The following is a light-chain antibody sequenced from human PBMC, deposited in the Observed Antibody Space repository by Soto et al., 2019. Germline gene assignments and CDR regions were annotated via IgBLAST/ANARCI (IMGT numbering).Light chain of an antibody. V-gene: IGKV1-39*01. CDR1: QSISSY. CDR3: QQRYSTLTT. Sequence: DIQLTQSPSFLSSSLGDRVTITCRASQSISSYLNWYQQKPGKAPKLLIYAASSLQSGVPSRFSGGGSGTDFTLTISSLKTEDFATYDCQQRYSTLTTFGQGTRLEIK. J-gene: IGKJ5*01. CDR2: AAS.